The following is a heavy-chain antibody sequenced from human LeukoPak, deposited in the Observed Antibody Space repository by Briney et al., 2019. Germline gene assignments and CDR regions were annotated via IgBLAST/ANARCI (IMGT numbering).Heavy chain of an antibody. V-gene: IGHV4-34*01. D-gene: IGHD3-10*01. CDR2: IYYSGST. Sequence: SETLSLTCAVYGGSFSGYYWGWIRQPPGKGLEWIGGIYYSGSTYYNPSLKSRVTISVDTSKNQFSLKLSSVTAADTAVYYCASTPLLWFGEDNAFDIWGQGTMVTVSS. J-gene: IGHJ3*02. CDR1: GGSFSGYY. CDR3: ASTPLLWFGEDNAFDI.